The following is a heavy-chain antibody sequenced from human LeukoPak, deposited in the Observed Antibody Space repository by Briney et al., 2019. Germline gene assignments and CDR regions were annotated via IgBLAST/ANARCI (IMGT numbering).Heavy chain of an antibody. CDR2: ISGSGGST. V-gene: IGHV3-23*01. D-gene: IGHD4-17*01. CDR1: GFTFSSYA. J-gene: IGHJ3*02. Sequence: QSGGSLRLSCAASGFTFSSYAMSWVRQAPGKGLEWVSAISGSGGSTYYADSVKGRFTISRDNSKNTLYLQMNSLRAEDTAVYYCAKDLELGDYSAAAFDIWGQGTMVTVSS. CDR3: AKDLELGDYSAAAFDI.